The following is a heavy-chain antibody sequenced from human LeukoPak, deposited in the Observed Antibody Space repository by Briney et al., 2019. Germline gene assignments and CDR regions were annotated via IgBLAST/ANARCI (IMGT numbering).Heavy chain of an antibody. D-gene: IGHD2-8*01. Sequence: SVKVSCKASGGTFSSYAISWVRQAPGQGLEWMGRIIPIFGTANYAQKFQGRVTITTDESTSTAYMELSSLRSEDTAVYYCAVARTNQKSALSFGYWGQGTLVTVSS. CDR3: AVARTNQKSALSFGY. V-gene: IGHV1-69*05. J-gene: IGHJ4*02. CDR1: GGTFSSYA. CDR2: IIPIFGTA.